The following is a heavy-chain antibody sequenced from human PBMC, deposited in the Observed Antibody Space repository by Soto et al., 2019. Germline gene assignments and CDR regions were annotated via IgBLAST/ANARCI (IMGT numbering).Heavy chain of an antibody. CDR1: GFTFSSYG. CDR3: ARDSHVGSGWQLTADS. J-gene: IGHJ4*02. V-gene: IGHV3-33*01. Sequence: GGSLRLSCAASGFTFSSYGMHWVRQAPGKGLEWVAVIWYDGSNKYYAESVKGRFTISRDNSKNTLYLQMNSLRAEDTAVYYCARDSHVGSGWQLTADSWGQGILVKVSA. CDR2: IWYDGSNK. D-gene: IGHD6-19*01.